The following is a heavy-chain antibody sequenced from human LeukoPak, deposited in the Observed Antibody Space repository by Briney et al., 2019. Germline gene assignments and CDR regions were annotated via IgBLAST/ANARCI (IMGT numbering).Heavy chain of an antibody. CDR3: AKDIGVGSCNGCLFDC. J-gene: IGHJ4*02. D-gene: IGHD2-15*01. V-gene: IGHV3-11*01. CDR2: ISSSGSTI. CDR1: GFTFSDYY. Sequence: GGSLRLSCAASGFTFSDYYMSWIRQAPGKGLEGVSYISSSGSTIYYADSVKGRFTISRDNSKNSLYLQMNSLRTEDTALYYCAKDIGVGSCNGCLFDCWGQGTLVTVSS.